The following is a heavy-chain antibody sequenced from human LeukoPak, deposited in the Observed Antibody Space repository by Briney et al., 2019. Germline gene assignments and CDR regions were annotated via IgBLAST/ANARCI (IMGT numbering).Heavy chain of an antibody. D-gene: IGHD3-9*01. J-gene: IGHJ6*02. CDR1: GFTFSSYW. CDR2: INGDGGNI. Sequence: RTGGSLRLSCVASGFTFSSYWMHWVRQDPRRGLVWVSRINGDGGNINYADSVRGRFTISRDNAKNTLYLQMNTLRVEDTAVYYCTRDLMDYDVSTGLHHYYMDVWGQGTTVTVSS. CDR3: TRDLMDYDVSTGLHHYYMDV. V-gene: IGHV3-74*01.